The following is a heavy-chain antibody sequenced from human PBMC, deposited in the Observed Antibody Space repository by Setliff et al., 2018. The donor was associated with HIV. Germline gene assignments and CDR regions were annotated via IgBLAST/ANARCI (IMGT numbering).Heavy chain of an antibody. V-gene: IGHV3-48*01. CDR2: ISGSGSRV. D-gene: IGHD3-16*01. J-gene: IGHJ4*02. Sequence: LRLSCAASGFTFSSYSMNWVRQSPGKGLEWVSYISGSGSRVDYADSVKGRFTVSRDNARSSLYLQVNSLRSDDTAVYYCARDLIWGFDYWGQGTPVTVSS. CDR3: ARDLIWGFDY. CDR1: GFTFSSYS.